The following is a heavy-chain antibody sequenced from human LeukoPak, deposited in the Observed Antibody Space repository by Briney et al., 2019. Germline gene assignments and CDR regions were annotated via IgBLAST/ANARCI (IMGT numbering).Heavy chain of an antibody. Sequence: SETLSLTCAVYGGSFSGYYWSWIRQPPGKGLEWTGEINHSGSTNYNPSLKSRVTISVDTSKNQFSLKLSSVTAADTAVYYCARGRYLNYWGQGTLVTVSS. CDR3: ARGRYLNY. J-gene: IGHJ4*02. CDR2: INHSGST. D-gene: IGHD1-14*01. V-gene: IGHV4-34*01. CDR1: GGSFSGYY.